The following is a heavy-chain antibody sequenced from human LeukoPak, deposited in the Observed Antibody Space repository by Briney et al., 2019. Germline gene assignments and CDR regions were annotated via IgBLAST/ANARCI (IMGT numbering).Heavy chain of an antibody. J-gene: IGHJ4*02. CDR3: AKRGYHDTIDYYYFNQ. CDR1: GFTFSSYS. V-gene: IGHV3-23*01. Sequence: PGGSLRLSCAASGFTFSSYSMNWVRQAPGKGLEWVSGISGSGGSTYYADSVKGRFTISRDNSKNTLYLQMNSLRAEDTAVYYCAKRGYHDTIDYYYFNQWGQGTLVTVSS. D-gene: IGHD3-22*01. CDR2: ISGSGGST.